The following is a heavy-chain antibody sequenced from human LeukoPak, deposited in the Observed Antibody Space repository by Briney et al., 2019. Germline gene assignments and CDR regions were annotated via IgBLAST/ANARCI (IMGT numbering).Heavy chain of an antibody. CDR3: ACDVEMSTLAAFDI. CDR2: IYTSGST. CDR1: GGSISSGSYY. Sequence: SETLSLTCTVSGGSISSGSYYCRLIRQPAGQGLEWIGRIYTSGSTNYNPSLKSRVTISVGTSKNQFSLRLSSVTAADTAVYYCACDVEMSTLAAFDICGQGTMVTVSS. D-gene: IGHD5-24*01. V-gene: IGHV4-61*02. J-gene: IGHJ3*02.